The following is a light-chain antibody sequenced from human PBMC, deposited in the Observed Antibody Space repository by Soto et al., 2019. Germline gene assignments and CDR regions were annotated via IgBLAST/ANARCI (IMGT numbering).Light chain of an antibody. J-gene: IGLJ1*01. Sequence: QSALTQPASVSVSPGQSITISFTGTSSDLGGYNYFSWYQQHPGKAPKLIIYEVSNRPSGVSDRFSGSKSDDTASLTISGLQDEDEADYYCSSYTTSTHVFGAGTKVTVL. V-gene: IGLV2-14*01. CDR2: EVS. CDR3: SSYTTSTHV. CDR1: SSDLGGYNY.